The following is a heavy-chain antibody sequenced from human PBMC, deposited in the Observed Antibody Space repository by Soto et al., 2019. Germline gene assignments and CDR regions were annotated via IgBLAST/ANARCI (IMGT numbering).Heavy chain of an antibody. CDR2: LYSGGLT. Sequence: EVQLVESGGGLVQPGESLRLSCAASGFTVSSDSMSWVRQAPGKGLEWVSVLYSGGLTYYADSVKGRFTISRDNSKNMLYLQMNSLRDEDTAVYYCARGLVRAFFDYWGQGTLVTVSS. J-gene: IGHJ4*02. CDR3: ARGLVRAFFDY. CDR1: GFTVSSDS. V-gene: IGHV3-66*01. D-gene: IGHD3-10*01.